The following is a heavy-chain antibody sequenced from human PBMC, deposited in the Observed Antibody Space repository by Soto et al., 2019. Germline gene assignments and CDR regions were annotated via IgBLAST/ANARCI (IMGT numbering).Heavy chain of an antibody. J-gene: IGHJ4*02. CDR1: GFTFSDYY. V-gene: IGHV3-11*01. Sequence: GGSLRLSCAASGFTFSDYYMSWIRQAPGKGLEWVSYISSSGSTIYYADSVKGRFTISRDNAKNSLYLQMNSLRAEDKAVYYCARFTNKWNYRYYFDYCGQGTLVTVSS. D-gene: IGHD1-7*01. CDR2: ISSSGSTI. CDR3: ARFTNKWNYRYYFDY.